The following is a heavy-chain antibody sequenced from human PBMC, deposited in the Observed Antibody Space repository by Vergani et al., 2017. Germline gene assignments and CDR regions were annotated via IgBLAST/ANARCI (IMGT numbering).Heavy chain of an antibody. V-gene: IGHV3-30*18. CDR1: GFTSSYYG. CDR3: VKDAGSYENFFDS. D-gene: IGHD1-26*01. Sequence: QVHLVESGGGVVQPGRSLRLSCVVSGFTSSYYGIHWVRQAPGKGLEWVAVISYDGTQKYYADSVKGRFTISRDNSKSTLYLQMNSLRTEDTATYYCVKDAGSYENFFDSWGQGTLVTVSS. J-gene: IGHJ4*02. CDR2: ISYDGTQK.